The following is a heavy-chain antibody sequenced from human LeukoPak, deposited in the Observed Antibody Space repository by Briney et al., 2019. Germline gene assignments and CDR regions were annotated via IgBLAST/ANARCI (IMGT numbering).Heavy chain of an antibody. CDR1: GGSLSTYY. V-gene: IGHV4-59*01. J-gene: IGHJ6*02. D-gene: IGHD4-17*01. Sequence: NPSETLSLTCTVSGGSLSTYYWSWIRQPPGKGLEWIGYAYSSVSTKHNPSLKSRVTISLDTSKNQFSLKLSSVTAADTAVYYCARDGVWDGDYGFGMDVWGQGTTVTVSS. CDR2: AYSSVST. CDR3: ARDGVWDGDYGFGMDV.